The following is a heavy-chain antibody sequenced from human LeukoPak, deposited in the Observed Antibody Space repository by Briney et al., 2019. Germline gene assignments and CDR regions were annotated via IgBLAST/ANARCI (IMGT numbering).Heavy chain of an antibody. CDR1: GDSISTYH. Sequence: PSETLSLTCTVSGDSISTYHWNWIRKPPGKGLEWSGYMQSNGNSKYNPSLRSRVTIFIDTSKSQVALILSSVTAADTAVYYCARDKQHSYGRYFDHWGQGALVTVSS. CDR2: MQSNGNS. J-gene: IGHJ4*02. D-gene: IGHD3-16*01. CDR3: ARDKQHSYGRYFDH. V-gene: IGHV4-59*01.